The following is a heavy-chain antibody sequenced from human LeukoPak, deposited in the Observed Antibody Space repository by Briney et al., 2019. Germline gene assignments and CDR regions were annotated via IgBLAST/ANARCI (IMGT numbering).Heavy chain of an antibody. CDR2: ISYDGSNK. CDR3: ATIAAAGPFDY. V-gene: IGHV3-30-3*01. J-gene: IGHJ4*02. Sequence: PGGSLRLSCAASGFTFSTHWVRQAPGKGLEWVAVISYDGSNKYYGDSVKGRFTISRDNSKNTLYLQMNSLRPEDTAVYYCATIAAAGPFDYWGQGTLVTVSS. D-gene: IGHD6-13*01. CDR1: GFTFSTH.